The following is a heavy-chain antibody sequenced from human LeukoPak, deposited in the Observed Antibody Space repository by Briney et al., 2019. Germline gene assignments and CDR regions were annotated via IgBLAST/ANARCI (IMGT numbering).Heavy chain of an antibody. Sequence: PGGSLRLSCVASGFTFSSYWMSWVRQAPGKGLGWVANIKQDGSEKYYVDSVKGRFTISRDNAKNSLYLQMNSLRAEDTAVYYCARDASTVGNDYYYYYGMDVWGQGTTVTVSS. CDR2: IKQDGSEK. CDR3: ARDASTVGNDYYYYYGMDV. D-gene: IGHD4-11*01. V-gene: IGHV3-7*01. J-gene: IGHJ6*02. CDR1: GFTFSSYW.